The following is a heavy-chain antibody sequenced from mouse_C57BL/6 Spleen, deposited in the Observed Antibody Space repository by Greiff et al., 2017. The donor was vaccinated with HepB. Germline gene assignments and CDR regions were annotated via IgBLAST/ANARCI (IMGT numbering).Heavy chain of an antibody. V-gene: IGHV5-4*01. CDR2: ISDGGSYT. D-gene: IGHD1-1*01. CDR3: ARDRGYGSSWDYDD. CDR1: GFTFSSYA. J-gene: IGHJ1*03. Sequence: EVKLMESGGGLVKPGGSLKLSCAASGFTFSSYAMSWVRQTPEKRLEWVATISDGGSYTYYTDNVKGRFTISRDNAKNNLYLQMSHLKTEDTAMYYCARDRGYGSSWDYDDWGTGTTVTGSA.